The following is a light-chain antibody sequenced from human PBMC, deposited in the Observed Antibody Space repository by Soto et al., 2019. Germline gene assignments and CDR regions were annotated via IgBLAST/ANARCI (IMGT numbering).Light chain of an antibody. CDR1: QSVSNNY. V-gene: IGKV3-20*01. Sequence: EIAMTQSPDTLSVSPGDRATLSCRASQSVSNNYLAWYQQKPGQAPRLLIYGASNRATGIPDRFSGSGSGADFTLTISRLEPEDFAVYYCQQYGSSGTFGQGTKVDI. CDR3: QQYGSSGT. CDR2: GAS. J-gene: IGKJ1*01.